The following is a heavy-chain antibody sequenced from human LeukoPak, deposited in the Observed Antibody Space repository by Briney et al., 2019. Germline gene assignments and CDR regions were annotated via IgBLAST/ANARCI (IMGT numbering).Heavy chain of an antibody. Sequence: GGSLRLSCAASGFTFSSYSMNWVRQAPGKGLDGVSYISSSSSTIYYADSVKGRFTISRDNAKNSLYLQMNSLRAEDTAVYYCARDSYGSGRRIDDYWGQGTLVTVSS. CDR1: GFTFSSYS. J-gene: IGHJ4*02. CDR2: ISSSSSTI. V-gene: IGHV3-48*01. D-gene: IGHD3-10*01. CDR3: ARDSYGSGRRIDDY.